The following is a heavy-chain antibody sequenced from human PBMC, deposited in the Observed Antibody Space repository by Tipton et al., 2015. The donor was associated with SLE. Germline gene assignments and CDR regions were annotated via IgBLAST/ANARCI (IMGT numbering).Heavy chain of an antibody. CDR3: ARDVPDSRVTRGPFDI. J-gene: IGHJ3*02. Sequence: VKPSETLSLTCTVSGGSVISTFYYWAWVRQAPGKGLEWIGSVHYRGNTLYNPSLVSRVAISVDTSNNQFSLKLTSVTAADTAVYLCARDVPDSRVTRGPFDIWGHGTMVIVSS. CDR1: GGSVISTFYY. V-gene: IGHV4-39*07. CDR2: VHYRGNT. D-gene: IGHD2-21*02.